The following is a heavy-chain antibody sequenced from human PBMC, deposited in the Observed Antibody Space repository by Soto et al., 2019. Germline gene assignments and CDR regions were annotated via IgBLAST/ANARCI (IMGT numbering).Heavy chain of an antibody. CDR2: ISYDGSNK. CDR3: AKDGLWFGEFADYYGMDV. CDR1: GFTFSSYG. V-gene: IGHV3-30*18. D-gene: IGHD3-10*01. J-gene: IGHJ6*02. Sequence: QVQLVESGGGVVQPGRSLRLSCAASGFTFSSYGMHWVRQAPGKGLEWVAVISYDGSNKFYADSVKGRFTISRDNSTNTLYLQMNSLRAEDTAVYYCAKDGLWFGEFADYYGMDVWGQGTTVTVSS.